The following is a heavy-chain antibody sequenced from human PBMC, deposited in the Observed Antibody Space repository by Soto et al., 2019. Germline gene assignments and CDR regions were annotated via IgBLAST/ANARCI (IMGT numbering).Heavy chain of an antibody. J-gene: IGHJ3*01. V-gene: IGHV3-23*01. D-gene: IGHD3-22*01. Sequence: GGSLRLSCAASGFTFNFYAMAWVRQAPGKGLEWVSGISVNGRTNYADSVKGRFTISRDISKNMVFLQVDTLRAEDTALYYCTKAGGWYYYDSSGPPDASHVWGQGTMVTVSS. CDR1: GFTFNFYA. CDR3: TKAGGWYYYDSSGPPDASHV. CDR2: ISVNGRT.